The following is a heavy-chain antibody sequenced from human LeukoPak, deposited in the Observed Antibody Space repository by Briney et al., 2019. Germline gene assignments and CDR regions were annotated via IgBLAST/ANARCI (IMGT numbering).Heavy chain of an antibody. CDR1: GFTFSSYA. CDR2: ISCDGSNK. D-gene: IGHD5-12*01. J-gene: IGHJ4*02. CDR3: ARSGSPDY. V-gene: IGHV3-30-3*01. Sequence: PGGSLRLSCAASGFTFSSYAMHWVRQAPGKGLEWAAVISCDGSNKYYADSVKGRFTISRDNSKNTLYLQMNSLRAEDTAVYYCARSGSPDYWGQGTLVTVSS.